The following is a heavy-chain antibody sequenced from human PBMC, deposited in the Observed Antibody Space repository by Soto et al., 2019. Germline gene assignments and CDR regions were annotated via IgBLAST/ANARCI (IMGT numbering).Heavy chain of an antibody. CDR1: GFTFSSYW. J-gene: IGHJ6*03. CDR2: IKQDGSEK. CDR3: GGWSGYSNYYYMDV. V-gene: IGHV3-7*01. D-gene: IGHD3-3*01. Sequence: EVQLVESGGGLVQPGGSLRLSCAASGFTFSSYWMSWVRQAPGKGLEWVANIKQDGSEKYYVDSVKGRFTISRDNAKNSLYLQMSSLRAEDTAVYYCGGWSGYSNYYYMDVWGKGTTVTVSS.